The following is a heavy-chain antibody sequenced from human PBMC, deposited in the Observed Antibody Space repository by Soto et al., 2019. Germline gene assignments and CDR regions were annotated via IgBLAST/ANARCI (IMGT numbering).Heavy chain of an antibody. J-gene: IGHJ3*02. Sequence: EVQLVESGGGLVQPGGSLRLSCAASGFTFSSYSMNWVRQAPGKGLEWVSYISSSSTIYYADSVKGRFTISRDNAKNSLYLQMNSLRAEDTAVYYCAYNYALSDDAFDIWGQGTMVTVSS. CDR1: GFTFSSYS. V-gene: IGHV3-48*01. CDR3: AYNYALSDDAFDI. D-gene: IGHD1-20*01. CDR2: ISSSSTI.